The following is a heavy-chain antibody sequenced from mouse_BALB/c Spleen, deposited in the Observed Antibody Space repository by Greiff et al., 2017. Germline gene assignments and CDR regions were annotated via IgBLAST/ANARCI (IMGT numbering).Heavy chain of an antibody. CDR3: ARHGSYAMDY. Sequence: VQLQESGAELVRPGVSVKISCKGSGYTFTDYAMHWVKQSHAKSLEWTGVISTYYGDASYNQKFKGQATMTVHKSSRTPYMELARLTSEDSAIYYCARHGSYAMDYWGQGTSVTVSS. CDR1: GYTFTDYA. D-gene: IGHD1-1*02. CDR2: ISTYYGDA. V-gene: IGHV1S137*01. J-gene: IGHJ4*01.